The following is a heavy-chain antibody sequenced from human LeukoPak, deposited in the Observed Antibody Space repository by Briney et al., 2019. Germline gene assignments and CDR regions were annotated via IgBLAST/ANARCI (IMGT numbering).Heavy chain of an antibody. CDR1: GFTFSSYE. CDR2: ISSSGSTI. D-gene: IGHD2-2*01. V-gene: IGHV3-48*03. J-gene: IGHJ4*02. Sequence: GGSLRLSCAASGFTFSSYEMNWVRQAPGKGLEWVSYISSSGSTIYYADSVKGRFTISRDSAKISLYLQMNSLRAEDTAIYYCARVVLPAASFDCWGQGTLVTVSS. CDR3: ARVVLPAASFDC.